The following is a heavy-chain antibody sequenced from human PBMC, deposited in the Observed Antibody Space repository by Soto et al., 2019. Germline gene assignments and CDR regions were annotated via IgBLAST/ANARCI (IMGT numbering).Heavy chain of an antibody. CDR3: TTDPEPFIVVVPAAATFDY. V-gene: IGHV3-15*07. J-gene: IGHJ4*02. CDR2: IKSKTDGGTT. CDR1: GFTFSNAW. D-gene: IGHD2-2*01. Sequence: GGSLRLSCAASGFTFSNAWMNWFRQAPGKGLEWVGRIKSKTDGGTTDYAAPVKGRFTISRDDSKNTLYLQMNSLKTEDTAVYYCTTDPEPFIVVVPAAATFDYWGQGTLVTVSS.